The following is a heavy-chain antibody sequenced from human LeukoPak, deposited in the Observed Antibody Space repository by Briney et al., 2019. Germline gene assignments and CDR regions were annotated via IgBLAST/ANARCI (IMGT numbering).Heavy chain of an antibody. CDR2: YSSTGDS. V-gene: IGHV4-59*01. CDR3: ARGYHWNYGWFDP. CDR1: SYSIGNYY. Sequence: SETLSLTCTASSYSIGNYYWTWIRQSPGKRLEWLGYYSSTGDSEYNPSLKSRVTMSVDMSKNQFSLKLTSVTAADTAVYFCARGYHWNYGWFDPWGQGTLVTVSS. D-gene: IGHD1-7*01. J-gene: IGHJ5*02.